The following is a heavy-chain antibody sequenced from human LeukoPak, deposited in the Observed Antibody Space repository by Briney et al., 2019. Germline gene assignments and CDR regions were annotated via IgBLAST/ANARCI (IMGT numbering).Heavy chain of an antibody. CDR1: GFTFSSYW. J-gene: IGHJ6*03. V-gene: IGHV3-74*01. CDR2: INSDGSST. Sequence: GGSLRLSCAASGFTFSSYWMHWVRQAPGKGLMWVSRINSDGSSTSYADSVKGRFTISRDSAKNTLYLQMNSLRAEDTAVYYCARDEYMYGSVGYQRPGHPYYYYYMDIWGKGTTVTVSS. CDR3: ARDEYMYGSVGYQRPGHPYYYYYMDI. D-gene: IGHD5-18*01.